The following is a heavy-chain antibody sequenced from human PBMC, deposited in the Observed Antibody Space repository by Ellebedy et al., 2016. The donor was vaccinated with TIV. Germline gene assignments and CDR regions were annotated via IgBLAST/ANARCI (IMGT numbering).Heavy chain of an antibody. CDR2: INPNSGAT. J-gene: IGHJ4*02. Sequence: ASVKVSXXASGYTFTGFYMHWVRQAPGQGLEWMGWINPNSGATNYAQRFQGRVTMTRDTSISTAYMELRSLRSDDTAVYYCTRDLYSDSGSPSDIWGQGTLVTVSS. CDR1: GYTFTGFY. D-gene: IGHD4-11*01. CDR3: TRDLYSDSGSPSDI. V-gene: IGHV1-2*02.